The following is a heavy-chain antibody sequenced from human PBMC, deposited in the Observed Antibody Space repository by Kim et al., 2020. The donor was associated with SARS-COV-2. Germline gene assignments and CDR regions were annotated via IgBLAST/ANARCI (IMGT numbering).Heavy chain of an antibody. Sequence: RFTISRDNSKNTLYLQMNSLRAEDTAVYYCAKSLSYCGGDCYFGWWYFDLWGRGTLVTVSS. V-gene: IGHV3-23*01. J-gene: IGHJ2*01. CDR3: AKSLSYCGGDCYFGWWYFDL. D-gene: IGHD2-21*02.